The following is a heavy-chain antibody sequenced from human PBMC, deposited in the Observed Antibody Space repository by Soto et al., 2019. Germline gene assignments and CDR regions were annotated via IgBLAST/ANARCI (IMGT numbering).Heavy chain of an antibody. J-gene: IGHJ3*02. D-gene: IGHD3-22*01. Sequence: QVQLVESGGGVVQPGGSLRLSCAASGFTFSSYGMHWVRQAPGKGLEWVAVIWYDGSNKYYADSVKGRFTISRDNSKNTLYLQLNSLRAEDTAVYSCATEGGNYDSSCYLICGQGTMVTVSS. CDR3: ATEGGNYDSSCYLI. CDR2: IWYDGSNK. V-gene: IGHV3-33*01. CDR1: GFTFSSYG.